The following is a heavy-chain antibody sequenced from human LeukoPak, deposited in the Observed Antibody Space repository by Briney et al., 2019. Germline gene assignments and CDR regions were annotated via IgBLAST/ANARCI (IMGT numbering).Heavy chain of an antibody. CDR3: ARAPMLEMATIFRFDY. J-gene: IGHJ4*02. Sequence: ASVMISCKASGYTFISNYVHWVRQAPGQGLEWMGIINPGGGSTNFAQKFQGRVTITRDTSTSTVYMELRSLRSEDTAVYYCARAPMLEMATIFRFDYWGQGTLVTVSS. V-gene: IGHV1-46*01. CDR2: INPGGGST. CDR1: GYTFISNY. D-gene: IGHD5-24*01.